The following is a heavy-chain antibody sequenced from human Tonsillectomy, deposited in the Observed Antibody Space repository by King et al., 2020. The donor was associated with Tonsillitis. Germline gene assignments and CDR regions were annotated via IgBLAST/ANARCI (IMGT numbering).Heavy chain of an antibody. CDR2: IYHSRST. D-gene: IGHD3-10*01. CDR3: ARVSWGLGELYYYYGIDV. J-gene: IGHJ6*02. CDR1: GYSISSGYF. V-gene: IGHV4-38-2*01. Sequence: QLQESGSGLVKPSETLSLTCAVSGYSISSGYFWGWIRQPPGKGLEWIGSIYHSRSTYYNPSLKSRVTISVDTSKNQFSLRLRIVTAAESAVYYCARVSWGLGELYYYYGIDVWGQGTTVTVSS.